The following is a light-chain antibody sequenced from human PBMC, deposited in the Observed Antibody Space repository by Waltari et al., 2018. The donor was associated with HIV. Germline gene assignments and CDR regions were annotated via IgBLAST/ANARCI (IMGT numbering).Light chain of an antibody. J-gene: IGLJ2*01. CDR1: SSNIGSNY. CDR2: RNN. V-gene: IGLV1-47*01. CDR3: AAWGNSLSLL. Sequence: QSVLTPPPSASGTPGQRVTISCSGSSSNIGSNYVYWYQQLPGTAPKPLLYRNNQRPSGVPDRFSGSKSGISASLAISGLRSEDEADYYCAAWGNSLSLLFGGGTKLTVL.